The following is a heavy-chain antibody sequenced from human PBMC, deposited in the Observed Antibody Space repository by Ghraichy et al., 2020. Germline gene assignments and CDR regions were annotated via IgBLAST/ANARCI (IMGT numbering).Heavy chain of an antibody. D-gene: IGHD2-2*01. CDR2: ITGSATAGST. Sequence: GGSLRLSCVGSGFIFSSYSMNWVRQAPGKGLEWVSTITGSATAGSTYYADSVKGRFTISRDNSKNTLSLQMNSLRAEDTAVYYCAKTTSWYGLGPWTFDYWGQGTLVTVSS. V-gene: IGHV3-23*01. J-gene: IGHJ4*02. CDR1: GFIFSSYS. CDR3: AKTTSWYGLGPWTFDY.